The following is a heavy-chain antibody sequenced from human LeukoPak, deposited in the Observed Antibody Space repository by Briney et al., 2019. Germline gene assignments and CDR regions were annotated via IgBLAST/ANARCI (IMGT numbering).Heavy chain of an antibody. Sequence: GSLRLSCAASGFPFRTYSMNWVRQPPGKGLEWIGNIYYSGNTYYNPSLKSRVTISVDTSKNQFSLKLSSVTAADTAVYYCARYYYGSGSYYYFDYWGQGTLVTVSS. J-gene: IGHJ4*02. CDR3: ARYYYGSGSYYYFDY. D-gene: IGHD3-10*01. V-gene: IGHV4-59*04. CDR2: IYYSGNT. CDR1: GFPFRTYSMN.